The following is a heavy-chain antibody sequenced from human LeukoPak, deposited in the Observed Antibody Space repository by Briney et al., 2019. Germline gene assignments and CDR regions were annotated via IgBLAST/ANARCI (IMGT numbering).Heavy chain of an antibody. D-gene: IGHD3-10*01. J-gene: IGHJ4*02. Sequence: ASVRVSCKASGYTFTSYGISWVRQAPGQGLEWMGWISAYNGNTNYAQKLQGRVTMTTDTSTSTAYMELRSLGSDDTAVYYCARDKHGGVRGGPDYWGQGTLVTVSS. CDR3: ARDKHGGVRGGPDY. CDR1: GYTFTSYG. CDR2: ISAYNGNT. V-gene: IGHV1-18*01.